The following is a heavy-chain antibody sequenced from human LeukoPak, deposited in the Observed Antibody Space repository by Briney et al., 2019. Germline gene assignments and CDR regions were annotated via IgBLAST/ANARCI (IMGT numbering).Heavy chain of an antibody. CDR2: ISAYNGNT. CDR1: GYTFTSYG. Sequence: ASVNVSCKASGYTFTSYGISWVRQAPGQGLEWMGWISAYNGNTNYAQKLQGRVTMTTDTSTSTAYMELRSLRSDDTAVYYCARMGLGWDFWSGYYSPFDYWGQGTLVTVSS. J-gene: IGHJ4*02. CDR3: ARMGLGWDFWSGYYSPFDY. D-gene: IGHD3-3*01. V-gene: IGHV1-18*01.